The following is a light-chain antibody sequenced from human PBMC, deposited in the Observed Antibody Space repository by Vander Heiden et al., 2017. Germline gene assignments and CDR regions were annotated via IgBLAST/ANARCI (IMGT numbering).Light chain of an antibody. Sequence: QLVLTQSPSASASLVASVKLPCTLSSAHSSYAIAWHQQQPEKGPRYLMKLNSDGSHNRGDGIPDRFSGSSSGAERYLTISSLQSEDEADYYCQTWGTGIQDAIFGGGTKLTVL. CDR3: QTWGTGIQDAI. CDR2: LNSDGSH. V-gene: IGLV4-69*01. CDR1: SAHSSYA. J-gene: IGLJ2*01.